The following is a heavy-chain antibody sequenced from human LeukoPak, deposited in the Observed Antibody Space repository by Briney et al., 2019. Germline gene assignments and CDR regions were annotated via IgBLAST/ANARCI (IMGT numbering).Heavy chain of an antibody. CDR3: AKWGAGGDFDV. Sequence: GESLKISCKGSGHSFTTYWISWVRQMPGKGLEWMGRIDPSDSYTNYSPSFQGHVTISADTSISTAYLKWSSLKASDTAMYYCAKWGAGGDFDVWGQGTMVTVSS. D-gene: IGHD3-16*01. CDR2: IDPSDSYT. CDR1: GHSFTTYW. J-gene: IGHJ3*01. V-gene: IGHV5-10-1*01.